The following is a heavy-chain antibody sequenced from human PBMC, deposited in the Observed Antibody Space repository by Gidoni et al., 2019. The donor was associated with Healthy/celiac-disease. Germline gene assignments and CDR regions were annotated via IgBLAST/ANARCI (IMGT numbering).Heavy chain of an antibody. CDR1: GFTVSSNY. CDR2: IYSGGST. D-gene: IGHD1-26*01. CDR3: ARVRSGSYFDY. J-gene: IGHJ4*02. V-gene: IGHV3-53*01. Sequence: EVQLVESGGGLIQPGGSLGLSCAASGFTVSSNYMSWVRQAPGKGLEWVSVIYSGGSTYYADSVKGRFTISRDNSKNTLYLQMNSLRAEDTAVYYCARVRSGSYFDYWGQGTLVTVSS.